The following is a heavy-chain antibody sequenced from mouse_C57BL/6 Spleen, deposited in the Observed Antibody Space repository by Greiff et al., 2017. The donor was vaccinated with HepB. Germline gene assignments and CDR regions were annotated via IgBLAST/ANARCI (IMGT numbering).Heavy chain of an antibody. V-gene: IGHV1-26*01. D-gene: IGHD2-3*01. CDR3: ARVDGFSFDY. Sequence: EVQLQQSGPELVKPGASVKISCKASGYTFTDYYMNWVKQSHGKSLEWIGDINPNNGGTSYNQKFKGKATLTVDKSSSTAYMELRSLTSEDSAVYYCARVDGFSFDYWGQGTTLTVSS. J-gene: IGHJ2*01. CDR2: INPNNGGT. CDR1: GYTFTDYY.